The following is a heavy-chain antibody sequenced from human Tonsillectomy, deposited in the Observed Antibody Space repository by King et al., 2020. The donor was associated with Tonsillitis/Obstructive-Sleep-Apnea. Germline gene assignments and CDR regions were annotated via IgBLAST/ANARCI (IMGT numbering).Heavy chain of an antibody. V-gene: IGHV6-1*01. D-gene: IGHD4/OR15-4a*01. J-gene: IGHJ4*02. Sequence: VQLQQSGPGLVKPSETLSLTCALSGDSVSSNSSAWNWIRQSPSGGLEWLGRTYYRSKWYHDYAISVKSRITINPDTSKNQFSLQLNSVTPEDTVVYYCAREGAGFFYWGQGTLVTVSS. CDR2: TYYRSKWYH. CDR3: AREGAGFFY. CDR1: GDSVSSNSSA.